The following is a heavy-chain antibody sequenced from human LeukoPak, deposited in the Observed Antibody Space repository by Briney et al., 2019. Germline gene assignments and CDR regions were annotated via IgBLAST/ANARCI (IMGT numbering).Heavy chain of an antibody. V-gene: IGHV4-39*07. CDR2: INHSGST. CDR1: GGSISSSSYY. J-gene: IGHJ5*02. D-gene: IGHD3-10*01. CDR3: ARIRLSGRARLNWFDP. Sequence: KPSETLSLTCTVSGGSISSSSYYWGWIRQPPGKGLEWIGEINHSGSTNYNPSLKSRVTISVDTSKNQFSLKLSSVTAADTAVYYCARIRLSGRARLNWFDPWGQGTLVTVSS.